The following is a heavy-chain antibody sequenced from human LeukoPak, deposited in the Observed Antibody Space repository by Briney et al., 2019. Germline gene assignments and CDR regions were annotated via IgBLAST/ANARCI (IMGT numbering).Heavy chain of an antibody. CDR2: IYQSGST. V-gene: IGHV4-4*02. CDR3: ARLPYSGSWREDDY. Sequence: PSGTLSLTCVVSGGSISSNNWWSWVRQPPGKGLEWIGEIYQSGSTNYNPSLKSRVTVSIDKSKNQFSLKLSSVTAADTAVYYCARLPYSGSWREDDYWGQGTLVTVSS. J-gene: IGHJ4*02. CDR1: GGSISSNNW. D-gene: IGHD1-26*01.